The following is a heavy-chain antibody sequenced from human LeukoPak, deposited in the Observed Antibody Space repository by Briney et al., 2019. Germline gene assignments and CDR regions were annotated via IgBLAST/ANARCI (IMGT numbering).Heavy chain of an antibody. CDR1: GFTVISNY. V-gene: IGHV3-53*01. D-gene: IGHD4-23*01. CDR3: ASGHGNAYYYYYYMDV. J-gene: IGHJ6*03. CDR2: IYSGGST. Sequence: PGGSLRLSCAASGFTVISNYMSWVRQAPGKGLEWVSVIYSGGSTYYADSVKGRFTISRDNSKKTLYLQMNSLRAEDTAVYYCASGHGNAYYYYYYMDVWGKGTTVTVSS.